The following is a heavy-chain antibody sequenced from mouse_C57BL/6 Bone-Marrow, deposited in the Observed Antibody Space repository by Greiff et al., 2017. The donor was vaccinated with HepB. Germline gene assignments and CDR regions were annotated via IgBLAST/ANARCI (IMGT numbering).Heavy chain of an antibody. J-gene: IGHJ4*01. CDR2: IRSKSNNYAT. CDR1: GFSFNTYA. D-gene: IGHD2-4*01. Sequence: EVHLVESGGGLVQPKGSLKLSCAASGFSFNTYAMNWVRQAPGKGLEWVARIRSKSNNYATYYADSVKDRFTISRDDSESMLYLQMNNLKTEDTAMYYCVRVGPDYDPYYYAMDYWGQGTSVTVSS. V-gene: IGHV10-1*01. CDR3: VRVGPDYDPYYYAMDY.